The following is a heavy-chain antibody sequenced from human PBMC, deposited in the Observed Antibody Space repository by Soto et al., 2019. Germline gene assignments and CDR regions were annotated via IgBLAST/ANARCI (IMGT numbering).Heavy chain of an antibody. CDR3: ASLGLEAGRDDY. V-gene: IGHV3-23*01. Sequence: SMRHRCAASEFTCSSYAVSWIRQAPGKGLEWVSAISGSGGSTCYADSVKGRFTVSRDNSKNTLYLQMNSLRAEDTAVYYCASLGLEAGRDDYWGQGILVTVSS. CDR2: ISGSGGST. D-gene: IGHD6-19*01. CDR1: EFTCSSYA. J-gene: IGHJ4*02.